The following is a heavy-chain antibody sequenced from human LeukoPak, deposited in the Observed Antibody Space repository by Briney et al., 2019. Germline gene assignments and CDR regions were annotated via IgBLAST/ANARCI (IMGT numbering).Heavy chain of an antibody. Sequence: SETLSLTCAVYGGPLSGYYWRWIRQPPGKGLEWIGDINHSGSTNYNPSLKSRVTISVDTSKNQFSLRLSSVSAADTAVYYCARLGILTGYYKGGYFDYWGQGTLVTVSS. CDR3: ARLGILTGYYKGGYFDY. J-gene: IGHJ4*02. D-gene: IGHD3-9*01. V-gene: IGHV4-34*01. CDR1: GGPLSGYY. CDR2: INHSGST.